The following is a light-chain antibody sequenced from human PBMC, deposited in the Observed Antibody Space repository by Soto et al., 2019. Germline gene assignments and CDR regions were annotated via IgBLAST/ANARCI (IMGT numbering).Light chain of an antibody. CDR3: QQFET. V-gene: IGKV3-20*01. J-gene: IGKJ4*01. CDR1: QSVSSSY. Sequence: EIVLTQSPGTLSLSPGERATLSCRARQSVSSSYLALYQQKPGQAPRLLIYGASSRATGIPDRFSGSGSGTDFTLTISRLEPEDFAVYYCQQFETFGGGTKVDIK. CDR2: GAS.